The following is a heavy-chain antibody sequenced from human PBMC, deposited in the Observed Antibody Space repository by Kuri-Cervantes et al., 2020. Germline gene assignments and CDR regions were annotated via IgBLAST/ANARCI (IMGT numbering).Heavy chain of an antibody. Sequence: GSLRLSCTVSGGSISSSSYYWGWIRQPPGKGPEWIGEINESGTIDYNPSLKSRVTISVDTSKNQFSLKLSSVTAADTAVYYCARGLLVRHRQGMNAFDIWGQGTMVTVSS. D-gene: IGHD3-10*01. V-gene: IGHV4-39*07. CDR2: INESGTI. J-gene: IGHJ3*02. CDR3: ARGLLVRHRQGMNAFDI. CDR1: GGSISSSSYY.